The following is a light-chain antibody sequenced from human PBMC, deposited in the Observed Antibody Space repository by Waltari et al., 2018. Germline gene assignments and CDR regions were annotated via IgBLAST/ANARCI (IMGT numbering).Light chain of an antibody. CDR1: SRDVGSYNL. Sequence: QSALTQPASVSGSPAQSITISCTGTSRDVGSYNLVHCYQQHPGKAPKLMIYEGSKRPSGVSDRFSGSKSGNTASLTISGLQAEDEADYYCWSYAGSSTWVFGGGTKLTVL. J-gene: IGLJ3*02. V-gene: IGLV2-23*01. CDR2: EGS. CDR3: WSYAGSSTWV.